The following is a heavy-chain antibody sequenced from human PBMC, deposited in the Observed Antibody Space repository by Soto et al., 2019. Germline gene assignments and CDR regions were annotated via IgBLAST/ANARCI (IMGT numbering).Heavy chain of an antibody. CDR1: GGTFSSYA. V-gene: IGHV1-69*12. J-gene: IGHJ4*02. CDR3: ARRDYDSSGYYDLGY. D-gene: IGHD3-22*01. CDR2: IISIFGTA. Sequence: QVQLVQSGAEVKKPGSSVKVSCKASGGTFSSYAISWVRQAPGQGLEWMGGIISIFGTADYAQKFQGRVTITAAEYTSTAYMELSSLRSEDTAVYYCARRDYDSSGYYDLGYWGQGTLVTASS.